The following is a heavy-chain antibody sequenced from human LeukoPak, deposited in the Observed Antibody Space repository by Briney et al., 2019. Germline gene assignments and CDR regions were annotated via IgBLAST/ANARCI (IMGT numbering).Heavy chain of an antibody. D-gene: IGHD1-26*01. CDR1: GFTFSSYE. CDR3: ARIELTLAEEAFDI. J-gene: IGHJ3*02. Sequence: GGSLRLSCAASGFTFSSYEMNWVRQAPGRGLAWVSYISSSGSTIYYADSVKGRFTISRDNAKNSLYLQMNSLRAEDTAVYYCARIELTLAEEAFDIWGQGTMVTVSS. CDR2: ISSSGSTI. V-gene: IGHV3-48*03.